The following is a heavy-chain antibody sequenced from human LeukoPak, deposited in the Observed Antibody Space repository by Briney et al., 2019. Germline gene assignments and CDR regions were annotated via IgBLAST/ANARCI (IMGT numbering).Heavy chain of an antibody. V-gene: IGHV4-34*01. CDR2: INHSRST. CDR1: GGAFSGYY. J-gene: IGHJ3*02. Sequence: PSGTLSLTCAVYGGAFSGYYWSWIRQPPGKGLEWIGEINHSRSTNYNPSLKSRVTISVDTSKNQFSLKLSSVTAADTAVYYCARTAFDIWGQGTMVTVSS. CDR3: ARTAFDI.